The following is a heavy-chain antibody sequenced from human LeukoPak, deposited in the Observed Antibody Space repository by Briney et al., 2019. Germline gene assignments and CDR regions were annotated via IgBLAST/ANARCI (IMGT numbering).Heavy chain of an antibody. CDR2: INPNSGGT. J-gene: IGHJ4*02. CDR1: GYTFTDYY. V-gene: IGHV1-2*06. CDR3: ARAGSSSGWWDFAY. D-gene: IGHD6-19*01. Sequence: GASVKVSCQASGYTFTDYYLHWVRRAPGQGLEWMGRINPNSGGTNYAQKFQGRVTMTRDTSINTAYMELNNLRSDDTATYYCARAGSSSGWWDFAYWGPGTLVTVSS.